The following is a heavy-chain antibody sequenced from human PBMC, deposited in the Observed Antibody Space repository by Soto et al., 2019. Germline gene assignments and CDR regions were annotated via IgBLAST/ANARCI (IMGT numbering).Heavy chain of an antibody. V-gene: IGHV4-34*01. CDR2: INHSGST. J-gene: IGHJ6*02. CDR1: DGSFSGYY. Sequence: ETLCLTCAVYDGSFSGYYWGWIRQPPGKGLEWIGEINHSGSTNYNPSLKSRVTISVDTSKNQLSLKLSSVTAADTAVYYCARGRGPYYDIFTGVVPPQYYGIDVWGQGTTVTVSS. D-gene: IGHD3-9*01. CDR3: ARGRGPYYDIFTGVVPPQYYGIDV.